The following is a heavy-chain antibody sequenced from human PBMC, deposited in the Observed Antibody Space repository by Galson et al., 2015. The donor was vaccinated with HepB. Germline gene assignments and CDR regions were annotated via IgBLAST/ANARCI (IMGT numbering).Heavy chain of an antibody. CDR3: ARSEVTTVVTDFDS. CDR2: SRNRARGYST. CDR1: GFSFNDHY. V-gene: IGHV3-72*01. J-gene: IGHJ4*02. D-gene: IGHD4-23*01. Sequence: SLRLSCAVSGFSFNDHYVDWVRQAPGKGLEWVGRSRNRARGYSTAYAVSVRGGFTVSRDDSKNSVFLQMNRLGSEDTAVYYCARSEVTTVVTDFDSWGQGTLVTVSP.